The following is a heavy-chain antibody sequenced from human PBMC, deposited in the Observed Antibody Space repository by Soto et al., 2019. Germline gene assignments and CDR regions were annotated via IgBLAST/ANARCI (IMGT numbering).Heavy chain of an antibody. Sequence: QVQLVESGGGVVQPGRSLRLSCAASGFTFSSYAMHWVRQAPGKGLEWVAVISYDGSNKYYADSVKGRFTISRDNSKNTLYLQMNSLRAEDTDVYYCARDGKGLRWLEWLFRDWYVDLWGRGTLVTVSS. CDR3: ARDGKGLRWLEWLFRDWYVDL. V-gene: IGHV3-30-3*01. J-gene: IGHJ2*01. CDR1: GFTFSSYA. D-gene: IGHD3-3*01. CDR2: ISYDGSNK.